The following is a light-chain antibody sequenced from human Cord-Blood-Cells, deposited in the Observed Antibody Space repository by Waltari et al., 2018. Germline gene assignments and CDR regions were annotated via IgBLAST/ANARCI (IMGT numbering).Light chain of an antibody. CDR2: DDS. J-gene: IGLJ3*02. CDR3: QVWDSSSDHWV. V-gene: IGLV3-21*03. Sequence: SYVLTQPPPVSVAPGKTARITCGGNTIGSKSGHWYQQKPGQAPVLVVYDDSDRPSGIPERFSGSNSGNTATLTISRVEAGDEADYYCQVWDSSSDHWVFGGGTKLTVL. CDR1: TIGSKS.